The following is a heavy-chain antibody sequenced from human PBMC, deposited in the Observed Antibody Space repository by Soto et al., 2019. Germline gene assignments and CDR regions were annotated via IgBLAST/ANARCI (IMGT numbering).Heavy chain of an antibody. CDR3: TRSSSRLLDAFDI. CDR2: IRSKAYGGTT. CDR1: GFTFGDYA. J-gene: IGHJ3*02. Sequence: GGSLRLSCTASGFTFGDYAMSWFRQAPGKGLGWVGFIRSKAYGGTTEYAASVKGRFTISRDDSKSIAYLQMNSLKTEDTAVYYCTRSSSRLLDAFDIWGQGTMVTVSS. V-gene: IGHV3-49*03. D-gene: IGHD6-6*01.